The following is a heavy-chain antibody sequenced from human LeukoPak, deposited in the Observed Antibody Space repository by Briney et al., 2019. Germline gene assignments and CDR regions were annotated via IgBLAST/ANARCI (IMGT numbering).Heavy chain of an antibody. Sequence: PGGSLRLSCAASGFTFSSYGMHWVRQAPGKGLEWVAVISYDGSNKYYADSVKGRFTISRDNSKNTLYLQMNSLRAEDTAVYYCARGGSGWPYYFDYWGQGTLVTVSS. D-gene: IGHD6-19*01. V-gene: IGHV3-30*19. CDR3: ARGGSGWPYYFDY. J-gene: IGHJ4*02. CDR2: ISYDGSNK. CDR1: GFTFSSYG.